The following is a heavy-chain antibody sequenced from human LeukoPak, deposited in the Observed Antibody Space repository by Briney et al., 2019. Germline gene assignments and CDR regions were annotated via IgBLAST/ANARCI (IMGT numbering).Heavy chain of an antibody. D-gene: IGHD3-10*01. J-gene: IGHJ5*02. CDR2: IYTSGNI. Sequence: SETLSLTCIVSGGSINSYYWSWIRQPAGKGLEWIGRIYTSGNINYNPSLKSRVTMSVDTSENQFSLKLSSVTAADTAVYYCARALQGGSGSSPGWFDPWGQGTLVTVSS. CDR3: ARALQGGSGSSPGWFDP. CDR1: GGSINSYY. V-gene: IGHV4-4*07.